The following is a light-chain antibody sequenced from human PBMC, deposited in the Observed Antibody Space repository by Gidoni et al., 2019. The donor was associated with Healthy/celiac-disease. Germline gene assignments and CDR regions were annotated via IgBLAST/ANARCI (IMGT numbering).Light chain of an antibody. Sequence: EIVLTQSPGTLSLSPGERATLSCRASQSVSSSYLAWYQQKPGQAPRLLIYCASSRATGIPDRFSGSGSGTDFTLTISRLEPEDVAVYYCQQYGSSPGTFXPXTKVDIK. CDR2: CAS. J-gene: IGKJ3*01. CDR1: QSVSSSY. CDR3: QQYGSSPGT. V-gene: IGKV3-20*01.